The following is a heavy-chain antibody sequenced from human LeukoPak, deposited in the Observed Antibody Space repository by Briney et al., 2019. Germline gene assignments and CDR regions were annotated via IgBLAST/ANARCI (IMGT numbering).Heavy chain of an antibody. J-gene: IGHJ2*01. Sequence: GESLKISCKGSGYSFPSSWIGWVRQMPGKGLEWMGIIYPGDSDTKYSPSFQGQVTISADKSISTAFLQWSSLKASDTAMYYCARSGYYQTNWYFDLRGRGTLVTVSS. D-gene: IGHD3-3*01. CDR2: IYPGDSDT. CDR1: GYSFPSSW. V-gene: IGHV5-51*01. CDR3: ARSGYYQTNWYFDL.